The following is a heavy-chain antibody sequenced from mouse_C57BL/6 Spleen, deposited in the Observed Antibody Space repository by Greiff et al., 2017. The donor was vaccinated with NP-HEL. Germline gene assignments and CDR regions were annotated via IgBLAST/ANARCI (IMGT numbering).Heavy chain of an antibody. CDR2: INPSTGGT. V-gene: IGHV1-42*01. CDR1: GYSFTGYY. J-gene: IGHJ1*03. Sequence: QLQQSGPELVKPGASVKISCKASGYSFTGYYMNWVKQSPEKSLEWIGEINPSTGGTTYNQKFKAKATLTVDKSSSTAYMELRSLTSEDSAVYYCARSSLLDGYFWYFDVWGTGTTVTVSS. D-gene: IGHD2-3*01. CDR3: ARSSLLDGYFWYFDV.